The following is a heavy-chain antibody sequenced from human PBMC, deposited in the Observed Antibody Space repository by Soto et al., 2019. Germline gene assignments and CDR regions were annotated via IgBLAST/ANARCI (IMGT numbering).Heavy chain of an antibody. CDR2: IIPIFGTA. Sequence: QVQLVQSGAEVKKPGSSVKVSCKASGGTFSSYAISWVRQAPGQGLEWMGGIIPIFGTANYAQKFQGRVTITADESTGTGYMELSSLRSEDTAVYYCARANPDIVVGVAGIGKLQSWFDPWGQGTLVTVSS. J-gene: IGHJ5*02. CDR3: ARANPDIVVGVAGIGKLQSWFDP. D-gene: IGHD2-15*01. CDR1: GGTFSSYA. V-gene: IGHV1-69*01.